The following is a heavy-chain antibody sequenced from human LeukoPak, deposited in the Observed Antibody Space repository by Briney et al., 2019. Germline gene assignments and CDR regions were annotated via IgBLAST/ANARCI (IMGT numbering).Heavy chain of an antibody. V-gene: IGHV4-30-4*08. J-gene: IGHJ5*02. CDR1: GGSISSGDYS. Sequence: SSQTLSLTCTVSGGSISSGDYSWSWIRQPPGKGLKWFGDIYYSGSTYYNPSLKSRVTISVDTSKNQFSLKLSSVTAADTAVYYCAGEIAAGTTCNSFDPWGQGTLVTVSS. CDR2: IYYSGST. CDR3: AGEIAAGTTCNSFDP. D-gene: IGHD6-13*01.